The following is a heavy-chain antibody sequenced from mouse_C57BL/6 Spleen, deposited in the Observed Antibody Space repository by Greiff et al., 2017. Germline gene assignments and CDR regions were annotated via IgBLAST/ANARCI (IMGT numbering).Heavy chain of an antibody. CDR3: ARTMVTTGFYYAMDY. J-gene: IGHJ4*01. D-gene: IGHD2-2*01. CDR1: YFAFTASA. Sequence: LQQSGAELVRPGSSVKLSCKASYFAFTASAMHWVKQRPGHGLEWIGSFTMDSDGTEYSENFKGKATLTANTSSSTAYMELSSLTSEDSAVYDCARTMVTTGFYYAMDYWGQGTSVTVSS. CDR2: FTMDSDGT. V-gene: IGHV1-49*01.